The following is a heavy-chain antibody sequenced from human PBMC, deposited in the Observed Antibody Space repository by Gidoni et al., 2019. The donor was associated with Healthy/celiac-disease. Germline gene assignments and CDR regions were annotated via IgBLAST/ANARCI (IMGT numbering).Heavy chain of an antibody. CDR2: ISGSGGST. D-gene: IGHD3-22*01. V-gene: IGHV3-23*01. J-gene: IGHJ4*02. CDR3: AKAIGDYYDSSGYFHHYFDY. Sequence: EVQLLESGGGLVQPGGSLRLSCAASGFTFTSYAMSWVRQAPGKGLEWVSAISGSGGSTYYADSVKGRFTISRDNSKNTLYLQMNSLRAEDTAVYYCAKAIGDYYDSSGYFHHYFDYWGQGTLVTVSS. CDR1: GFTFTSYA.